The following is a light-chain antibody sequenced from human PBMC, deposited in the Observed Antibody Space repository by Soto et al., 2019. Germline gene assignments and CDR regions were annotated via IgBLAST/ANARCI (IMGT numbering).Light chain of an antibody. CDR1: SSNIGSHY. V-gene: IGLV1-47*01. J-gene: IGLJ2*01. CDR2: RND. CDR3: AAWDDSLSGVV. Sequence: QSVLTQPPSASGTPGQRVTISCSGSSSNIGSHYVYWYQQLPGTAPKLLIYRNDQRPSGVPDRFSGSKSGTSASLAISGLRSEDEGDYYCAAWDDSLSGVVFGGGTQLTVL.